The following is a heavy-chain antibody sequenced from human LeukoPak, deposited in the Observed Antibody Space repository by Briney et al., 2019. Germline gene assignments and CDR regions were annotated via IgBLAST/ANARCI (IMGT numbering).Heavy chain of an antibody. Sequence: GGSLRLSCAASGFTFSSYAMHWVRQAPGKGLEWVAVISYDGSNKYYADSVKGRLTISRDNSKNTLYLQMNSLRAEDTAVYYCARALKWLLYYYYYGMDVWGQGTTVTVSS. J-gene: IGHJ6*02. CDR3: ARALKWLLYYYYYGMDV. V-gene: IGHV3-30-3*01. D-gene: IGHD3-22*01. CDR2: ISYDGSNK. CDR1: GFTFSSYA.